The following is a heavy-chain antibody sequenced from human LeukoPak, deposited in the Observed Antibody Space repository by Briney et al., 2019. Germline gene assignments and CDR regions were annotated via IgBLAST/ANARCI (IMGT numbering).Heavy chain of an antibody. CDR2: LDYSGST. Sequence: SETLSLTCTVSGGSISSSSYYWGWIRQPPGKGLEWIGSLDYSGSTYYNPSLQSRVTISADTSKNQFSLNLNSVTAADTAVYYCARGSDFGDCWGQGTLVTVSS. V-gene: IGHV4-39*07. CDR3: ARGSDFGDC. CDR1: GGSISSSSYY. J-gene: IGHJ4*02. D-gene: IGHD4-17*01.